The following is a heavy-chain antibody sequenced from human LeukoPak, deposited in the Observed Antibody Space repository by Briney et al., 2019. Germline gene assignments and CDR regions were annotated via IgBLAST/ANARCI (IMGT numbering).Heavy chain of an antibody. V-gene: IGHV3-13*01. CDR1: GFTLSDYD. J-gene: IGHJ6*02. CDR2: LGSAGDK. Sequence: GGSLRLSCAASGFTLSDYDIHWVRQPIGKGLDWVSGLGSAGDKYHAGSERGRFTISREDAENSVYLQMNGLRPEDTAVYYCARAKRETSTRPWTSGMDVWGQGTRVTVSS. D-gene: IGHD3/OR15-3a*01. CDR3: ARAKRETSTRPWTSGMDV.